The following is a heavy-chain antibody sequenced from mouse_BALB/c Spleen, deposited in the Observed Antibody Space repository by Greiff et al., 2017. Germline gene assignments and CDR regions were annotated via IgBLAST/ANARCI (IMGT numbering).Heavy chain of an antibody. CDR2: ISSGGGST. V-gene: IGHV5-12-1*01. J-gene: IGHJ3*01. Sequence: EVHLVESGGGLVKPGGSLKLSCAASGFAFSSYDMSWVRQTPEKRLEWVAYISSGGGSTYYPDTVKGRFTISRDNAKNTLYLQMSSLKSEDTAMYYCARDGYGGFAYWGQGTLVTVSA. CDR1: GFAFSSYD. D-gene: IGHD2-2*01. CDR3: ARDGYGGFAY.